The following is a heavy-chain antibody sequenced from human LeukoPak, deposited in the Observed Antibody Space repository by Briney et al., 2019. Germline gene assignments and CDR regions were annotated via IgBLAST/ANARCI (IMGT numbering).Heavy chain of an antibody. CDR3: AREIVVVINPDYYYYGMDV. V-gene: IGHV1-69*13. CDR2: IIPIFGTA. CDR1: GYTFTSYG. D-gene: IGHD3-22*01. J-gene: IGHJ6*02. Sequence: GASVKVSCKASGYTFTSYGISWVRQAPGQGLEWMGGIIPIFGTANYAQKFQGRVTITADESTSTAYMELSSLRSEDTAVYYCAREIVVVINPDYYYYGMDVWGQGTTVTVSS.